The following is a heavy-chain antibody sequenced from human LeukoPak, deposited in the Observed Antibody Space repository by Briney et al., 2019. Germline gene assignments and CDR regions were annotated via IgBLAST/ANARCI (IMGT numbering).Heavy chain of an antibody. CDR2: ISYDGSNK. D-gene: IGHD6-19*01. CDR1: GFTFSSYA. J-gene: IGHJ4*02. CDR3: ARGGGDSGWY. V-gene: IGHV3-30-3*01. Sequence: QPGGSLRLSCAASGFTFSSYAMHWVRQAPGKGLEWVAVISYDGSNKYYADSVKGRFTISRDNSKNTLYLQMNSLRAEDTAVYYCARGGGDSGWYWGQGTLVTVAS.